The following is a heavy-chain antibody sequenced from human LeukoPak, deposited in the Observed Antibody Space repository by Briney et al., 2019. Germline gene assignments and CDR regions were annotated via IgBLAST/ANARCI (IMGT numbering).Heavy chain of an antibody. J-gene: IGHJ4*02. V-gene: IGHV4-34*01. CDR1: GGSFSGYY. Sequence: SETLSLTCAVYGGSFSGYYWSWIRQPPGKGLEWIGEINHSGSTNYNPSLKSRVTISVDTSKNQFSLKLSSVTAADTAVYYCARRRGYSSSSGYWGQGTLVTVSS. CDR2: INHSGST. CDR3: ARRRGYSSSSGY. D-gene: IGHD6-6*01.